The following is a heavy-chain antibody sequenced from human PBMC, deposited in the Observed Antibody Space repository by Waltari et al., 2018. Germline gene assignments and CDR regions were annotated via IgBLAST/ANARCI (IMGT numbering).Heavy chain of an antibody. CDR1: GGTFSSYA. Sequence: QVQLVQSGAEVKKPGSSVKVSCKASGGTFSSYAISWVRQAPGQGLEWMGGIIPIFGTANYAQKVQGRVTITADESTSTAYMELSSLRSEDTAVYYCARPGIAAAGMGYWYFDLWGRGTLVTVSS. V-gene: IGHV1-69*01. CDR2: IIPIFGTA. CDR3: ARPGIAAAGMGYWYFDL. D-gene: IGHD6-13*01. J-gene: IGHJ2*01.